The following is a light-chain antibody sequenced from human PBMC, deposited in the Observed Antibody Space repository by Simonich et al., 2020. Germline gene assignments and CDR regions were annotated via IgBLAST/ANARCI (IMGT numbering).Light chain of an antibody. CDR3: YSTDSSGNHRGV. V-gene: IGLV3-10*01. J-gene: IGLJ3*02. CDR2: EES. Sequence: SYELTQPPSVSVSPGQTSRITCSGDALPNKYAYWYQQTSGQAPVLVIYEESKRPSGIPERFSGSSSGTMATLTISGAQVEDEADYYCYSTDSSGNHRGVFGGGTKLTVL. CDR1: ALPNKY.